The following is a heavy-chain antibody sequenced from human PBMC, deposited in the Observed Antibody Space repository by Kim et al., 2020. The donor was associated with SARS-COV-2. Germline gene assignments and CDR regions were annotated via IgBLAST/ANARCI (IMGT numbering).Heavy chain of an antibody. J-gene: IGHJ6*02. D-gene: IGHD1-1*01. V-gene: IGHV6-1*01. Sequence: SQTLSLTCAISGDSVSSNSAAWNWIRQSPSRGLEWLGRTYYRSKWYNDYAVSVKSRITINPDTSKNQFSLQLNSVTPEDTAVYYCARSWNDDVARYYYYGMDVWGQGTTVTVSS. CDR2: TYYRSKWYN. CDR3: ARSWNDDVARYYYYGMDV. CDR1: GDSVSSNSAA.